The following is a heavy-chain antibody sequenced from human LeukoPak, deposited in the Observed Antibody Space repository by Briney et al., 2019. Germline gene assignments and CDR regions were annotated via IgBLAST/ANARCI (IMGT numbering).Heavy chain of an antibody. Sequence: PSETLSLTCTISGGSISSSSYYWGWIRQPPGKGLEWIGSIYYSGSTYYNPSLKSRVTISVDTSKNQFSLKLSSVTAADTAVYYCARGTKNKISIVATIRHWFDPWGQGTLVTVSS. J-gene: IGHJ5*02. CDR2: IYYSGST. V-gene: IGHV4-39*07. CDR3: ARGTKNKISIVATIRHWFDP. CDR1: GGSISSSSYY. D-gene: IGHD5-12*01.